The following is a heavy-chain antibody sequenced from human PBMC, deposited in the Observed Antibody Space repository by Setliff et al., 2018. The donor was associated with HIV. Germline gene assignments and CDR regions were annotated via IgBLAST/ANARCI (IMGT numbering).Heavy chain of an antibody. D-gene: IGHD2-2*01. J-gene: IGHJ4*02. Sequence: SETLSLTSAVSGYSISSGHYWGWSRQSPGKGLEWIASIHHSGNTYHNPSLKSRVTMSVDTSKNQVSLRLTSVTAEDTAVFYCARGVHCTSTTCYPSFYFDYWGQGIMVTVSS. CDR1: GYSISSGHY. CDR3: ARGVHCTSTTCYPSFYFDY. V-gene: IGHV4-38-2*01. CDR2: IHHSGNT.